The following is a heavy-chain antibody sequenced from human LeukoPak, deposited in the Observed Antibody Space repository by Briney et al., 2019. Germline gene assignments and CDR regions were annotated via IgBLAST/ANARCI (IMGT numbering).Heavy chain of an antibody. CDR1: GFTFNTYW. J-gene: IGHJ2*01. Sequence: GGSLRLSCTASGFTFNTYWMGWVRQAPGKGLEWVADIKEDGSDKYSVDSVKGRFTISRDNTKNSLYPHMDSLRAEDTAVYYCARDTYRFFDLWGRGTLVTVSS. V-gene: IGHV3-7*01. CDR2: IKEDGSDK. CDR3: ARDTYRFFDL.